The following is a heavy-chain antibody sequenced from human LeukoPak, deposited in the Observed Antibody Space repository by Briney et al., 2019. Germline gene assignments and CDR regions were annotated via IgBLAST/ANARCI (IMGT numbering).Heavy chain of an antibody. D-gene: IGHD6-6*01. Sequence: GSSVKVSCEASGGTFSSYAITRVRQAPGQGLEWMGRIIPIFGIANYAQKFQGRVTITADKPTSTANMQLSSLRSEETAVYYCARAVYRSSSRYGMDVWGQGTTVTVSS. CDR1: GGTFSSYA. CDR2: IIPIFGIA. J-gene: IGHJ6*02. V-gene: IGHV1-69*04. CDR3: ARAVYRSSSRYGMDV.